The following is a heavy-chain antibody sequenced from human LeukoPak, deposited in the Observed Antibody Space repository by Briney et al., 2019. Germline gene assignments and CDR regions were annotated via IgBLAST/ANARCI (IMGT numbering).Heavy chain of an antibody. CDR2: ISGSGGAI. V-gene: IGHV3-23*01. CDR1: GLIFRSYA. D-gene: IGHD3-9*01. CDR3: AKDLYYDLLMGTFDH. Sequence: GGSLRLSCAASGLIFRSYAMSWVRQAPGKGLELVSAISGSGGAIDYADSVKGRFTISRDNSKNTMDLQMNSLRAEDTAVYYCAKDLYYDLLMGTFDHWGQGTLVTVSS. J-gene: IGHJ4*02.